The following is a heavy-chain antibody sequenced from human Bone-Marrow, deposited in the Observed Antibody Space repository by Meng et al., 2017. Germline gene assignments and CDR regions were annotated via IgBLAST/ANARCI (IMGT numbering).Heavy chain of an antibody. CDR1: DSSINSVNY. CDR3: VTSESSTVLGQD. Sequence: GSLRLSCGVSDSSINSVNYWGWIRQPPGKGLEGIGSFYHTGTTYSNPSLKSRLSISVDTSKNQVSLGLTSMTAADTAVYYCVTSESSTVLGQDWGQGALVTVSS. CDR2: FYHTGTT. J-gene: IGHJ4*02. D-gene: IGHD4-17*01. V-gene: IGHV4-38-2*01.